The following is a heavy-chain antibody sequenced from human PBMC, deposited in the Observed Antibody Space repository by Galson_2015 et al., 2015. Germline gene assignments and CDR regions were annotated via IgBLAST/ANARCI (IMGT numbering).Heavy chain of an antibody. CDR3: ARDPYYDSLEWLGGPSSPYFDY. J-gene: IGHJ4*02. CDR1: GYTFTSYG. V-gene: IGHV1-18*01. D-gene: IGHD3-3*01. Sequence: SVKVSCKASGYTFTSYGISWVRQAPGQGLEWMGWISAYNGNTNYAQKLQGRVTMTTDTSTSTAYMELRSLRSDDTAVYYCARDPYYDSLEWLGGPSSPYFDYWGQGTLVTVSS. CDR2: ISAYNGNT.